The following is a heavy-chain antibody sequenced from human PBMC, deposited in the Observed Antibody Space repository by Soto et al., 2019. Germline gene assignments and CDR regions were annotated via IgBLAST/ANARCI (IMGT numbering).Heavy chain of an antibody. CDR3: ARGSRRFLEGVSPPRYYYYGMDV. CDR2: IYYSGST. CDR1: GGSISSGGYY. J-gene: IGHJ6*02. V-gene: IGHV4-31*03. D-gene: IGHD3-3*01. Sequence: SETLSLTCTVSGGSISSGGYYWSWIRQHPGKGLEWIGYIYYSGSTYYNPSLKSRVTISVDTSKNQFSLKLSSVTAADTAVYYCARGSRRFLEGVSPPRYYYYGMDVWGQGTTVPVAS.